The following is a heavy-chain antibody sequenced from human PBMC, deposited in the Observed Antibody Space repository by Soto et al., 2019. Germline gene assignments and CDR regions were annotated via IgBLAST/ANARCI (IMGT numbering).Heavy chain of an antibody. Sequence: GGSLRLSCATSGLTFSDYYMTWVRQAPGKGLEWVAYIAQDGSEIYNVDSVKGRFTISRDNAKNSLYLQMNSLTAEDTALYYCARWSKAMDVWGQGTSVTVSS. J-gene: IGHJ6*02. CDR3: ARWSKAMDV. CDR2: IAQDGSEI. D-gene: IGHD2-15*01. V-gene: IGHV3-7*03. CDR1: GLTFSDYY.